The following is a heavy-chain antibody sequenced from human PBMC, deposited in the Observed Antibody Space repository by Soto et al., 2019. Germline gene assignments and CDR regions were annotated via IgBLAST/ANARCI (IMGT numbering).Heavy chain of an antibody. CDR1: GGSISSGGYY. CDR2: IYYSGST. CDR3: AKADDILTGYAFDP. V-gene: IGHV4-31*03. J-gene: IGHJ5*02. Sequence: SETLSLTCTVSGGSISSGGYYWSWIRQHPGKGLEWIGYIYYSGSTYYNPSLKSRVTISVDTSKNQFSLKLSSVTAADTAIYYCAKADDILTGYAFDPWGQGTLVTVSS. D-gene: IGHD3-9*01.